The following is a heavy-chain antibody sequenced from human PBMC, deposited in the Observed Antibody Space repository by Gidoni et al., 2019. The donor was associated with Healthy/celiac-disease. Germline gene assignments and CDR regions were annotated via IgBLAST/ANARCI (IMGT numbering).Heavy chain of an antibody. Sequence: QVQLVQSGAEVKKPGASVKVSCKASGYTFPSYGISWVRQAPGQGLEWGGWISAYKGNTNDAQKLQGRVTMNTDTSTSTAYMELRSLRSDDTAVYYCARHPPPKYPYCSSTSCFMTYGMDVWGQGTTVTVSS. CDR1: GYTFPSYG. D-gene: IGHD2-2*01. V-gene: IGHV1-18*01. CDR3: ARHPPPKYPYCSSTSCFMTYGMDV. CDR2: ISAYKGNT. J-gene: IGHJ6*02.